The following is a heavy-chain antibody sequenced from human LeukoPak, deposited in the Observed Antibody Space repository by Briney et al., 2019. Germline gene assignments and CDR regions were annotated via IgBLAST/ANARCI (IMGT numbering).Heavy chain of an antibody. CDR3: IFVVVAYGVDV. CDR1: GYTFTGYY. Sequence: ASVTVSCKASGYTFTGYYMHWVRQAPGQGLEWMGWINPNSGGTNYAQKSQGRVTMTRDTSISTAYMELSRLRSDDTAVYYCIFVVVAYGVDVWGQGTTVTVSS. J-gene: IGHJ6*02. CDR2: INPNSGGT. D-gene: IGHD2-2*01. V-gene: IGHV1-2*02.